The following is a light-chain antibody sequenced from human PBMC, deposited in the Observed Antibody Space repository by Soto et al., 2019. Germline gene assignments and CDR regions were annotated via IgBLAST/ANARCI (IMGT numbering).Light chain of an antibody. Sequence: IQMTQSPSTLSASVGDRVTITCRASQSISDWLAWYQQKPGKAPKLLIYKASSLESGVPSRFSGSGSGTEFTLTISSLQPDDFATYYCQQFNNYPYTFGQVTKLEIK. J-gene: IGKJ2*01. V-gene: IGKV1-5*03. CDR1: QSISDW. CDR2: KAS. CDR3: QQFNNYPYT.